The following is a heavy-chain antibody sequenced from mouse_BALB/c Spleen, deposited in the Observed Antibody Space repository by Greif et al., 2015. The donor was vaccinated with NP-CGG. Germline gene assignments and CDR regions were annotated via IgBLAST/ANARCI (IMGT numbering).Heavy chain of an antibody. CDR3: ARGMDYHAMDY. CDR1: GYTFSSYW. CDR2: ILPGNGST. V-gene: IGHV1-9*01. Sequence: VQLVESGAELMKPGASVKISCKATGYTFSSYWIEWVKQRPGHGLEWIGEILPGNGSTDYNEKFKGKATFTADTSSNTAYMQLSSLTSEDSAVYYCARGMDYHAMDYWGQGTSVTVSS. J-gene: IGHJ4*01. D-gene: IGHD2-3*01.